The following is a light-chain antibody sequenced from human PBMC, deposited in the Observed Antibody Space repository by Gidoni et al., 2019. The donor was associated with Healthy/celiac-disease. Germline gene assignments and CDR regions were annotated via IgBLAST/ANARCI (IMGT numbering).Light chain of an antibody. CDR1: SSNIGRNP. Sequence: QSVLTQPPSASGTPGQVVTLSCSGSSSNIGRNPVNWYQQLPGTAPKLLLYSNNQRPSGVPDRFSGSKSGTSASLAISGLQSEDEADYYCAACDDSLNGWVFGGGTKLTVL. CDR2: SNN. V-gene: IGLV1-44*01. CDR3: AACDDSLNGWV. J-gene: IGLJ3*02.